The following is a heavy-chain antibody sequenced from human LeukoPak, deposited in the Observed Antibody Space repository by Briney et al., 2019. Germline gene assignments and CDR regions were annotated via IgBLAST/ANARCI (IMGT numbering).Heavy chain of an antibody. CDR2: ISYDGSNK. CDR3: AREWEDIVVVPAATSPDY. V-gene: IGHV3-30-3*01. Sequence: GRSLRLSCAASGFTFSSYAMHWVRQAPGKGLEWVAVISYDGSNKYYADSVKGRFTISRDNSKNTLYLQMNSLRAEDTAVYYCAREWEDIVVVPAATSPDYWGQGTLVTVSS. D-gene: IGHD2-2*01. J-gene: IGHJ4*02. CDR1: GFTFSSYA.